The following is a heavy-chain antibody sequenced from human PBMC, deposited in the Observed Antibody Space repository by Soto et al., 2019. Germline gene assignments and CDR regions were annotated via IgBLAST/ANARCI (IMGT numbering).Heavy chain of an antibody. CDR3: AREKWLVRRNDAFDV. CDR1: GYTFINYY. CDR2: INPNGGST. J-gene: IGHJ3*01. D-gene: IGHD6-19*01. Sequence: QVQLVQSGAEVKKPGASVKVSCKASGYTFINYYMHWVRQAPGQGLAWMGIINPNGGSTTYAEKCQGRVSVTRETSTNTVNMEVSSLRSEDTAVYYCAREKWLVRRNDAFDVWGEGTMVTVSS. V-gene: IGHV1-46*01.